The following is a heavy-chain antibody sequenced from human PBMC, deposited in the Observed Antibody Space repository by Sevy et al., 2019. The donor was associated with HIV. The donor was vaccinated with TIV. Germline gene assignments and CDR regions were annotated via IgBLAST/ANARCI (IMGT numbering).Heavy chain of an antibody. Sequence: GGSLRLSCAVSGFTFTSYTMHWVRQAPGRGLEWVAVISYGDTTQYYADSVKGRFTVSRDTSKNTLYLQMNNLRPDDTAVYYCAKDQRPGMAVAGTYLDYWGQGTLVTVSS. CDR1: GFTFTSYT. D-gene: IGHD6-19*01. CDR2: ISYGDTTQ. CDR3: AKDQRPGMAVAGTYLDY. J-gene: IGHJ4*02. V-gene: IGHV3-30-3*01.